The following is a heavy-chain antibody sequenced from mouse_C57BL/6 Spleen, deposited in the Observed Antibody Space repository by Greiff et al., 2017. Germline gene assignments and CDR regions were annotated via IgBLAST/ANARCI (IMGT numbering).Heavy chain of an antibody. D-gene: IGHD1-1*01. Sequence: QVQLQQPGAELVKPGASVKLSCKASGYTFTSYWMHWVKQRPGQGLEWIGMIHPNSGSTNYNEKFKSKATLTVDKSSSTAYMQLISLTSEDSAVYYCARGGGSRSYWYFDVGGTGTTVTVSS. CDR3: ARGGGSRSYWYFDV. J-gene: IGHJ1*03. CDR1: GYTFTSYW. CDR2: IHPNSGST. V-gene: IGHV1-64*01.